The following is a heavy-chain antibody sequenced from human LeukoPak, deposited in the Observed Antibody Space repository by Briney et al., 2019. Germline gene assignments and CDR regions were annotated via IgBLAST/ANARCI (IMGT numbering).Heavy chain of an antibody. CDR1: GFTFSDYY. Sequence: GGSLRLSCAASGFTFSDYYMSWVRQAPGKGLEWVSIIFSGDSTYYADSVKGRFTISRDNSKNTVYLQMNSLRAEDTAVYYCARVGAVAAADCWGQGTLVTVSS. J-gene: IGHJ4*02. CDR2: IFSGDST. CDR3: ARVGAVAAADC. V-gene: IGHV3-66*01. D-gene: IGHD6-19*01.